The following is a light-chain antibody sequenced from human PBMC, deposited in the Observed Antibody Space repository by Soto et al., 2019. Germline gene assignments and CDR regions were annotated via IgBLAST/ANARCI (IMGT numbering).Light chain of an antibody. CDR1: TGAVTSGNF. J-gene: IGLJ3*02. CDR2: ETS. V-gene: IGLV7-46*01. Sequence: QSVVTQEPSLSVSPGGTVTLTCASSTGAVTSGNFPYWFQQKPGQAPRTLIYETSNKHSWTPARFSGSLLGGKAALTLSGAQPEDEAEYYCLLSFSGPRVFGGGPKLTVL. CDR3: LLSFSGPRV.